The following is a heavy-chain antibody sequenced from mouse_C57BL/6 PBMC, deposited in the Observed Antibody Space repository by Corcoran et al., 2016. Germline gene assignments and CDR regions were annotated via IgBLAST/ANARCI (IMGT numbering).Heavy chain of an antibody. J-gene: IGHJ3*01. CDR3: ARDGNYVRFAY. D-gene: IGHD2-1*01. CDR1: GYTFTDYY. V-gene: IGHV1-19*01. Sequence: EVQLQQSGPVLVKPGASVKMSCKDSGYTFTDYYMNWVKQSHGKSLEWIGVINPYNGGTSYNQKFKGKATLTVDKSSSTAYMELNSLTSEDSAVYYCARDGNYVRFAYWGQGTLVTVSA. CDR2: INPYNGGT.